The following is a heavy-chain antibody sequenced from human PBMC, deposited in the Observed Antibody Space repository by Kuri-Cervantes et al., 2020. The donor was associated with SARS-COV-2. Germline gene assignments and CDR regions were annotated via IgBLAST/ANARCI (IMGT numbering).Heavy chain of an antibody. CDR1: WFSLSTSGMC. V-gene: IGHV2-70*01. D-gene: IGHD5-18*01. Sequence: SGPTLVKPTQTLTLTCTFTWFSLSTSGMCVSWIRQPPGKALEWLALIDWDDDKYYSTSLKTRLTISKDTSKNQVVFTMTNMDPVDTATYYCARTRGYSYGYRHFGYWGQGTLVTGSS. J-gene: IGHJ4*02. CDR2: IDWDDDK. CDR3: ARTRGYSYGYRHFGY.